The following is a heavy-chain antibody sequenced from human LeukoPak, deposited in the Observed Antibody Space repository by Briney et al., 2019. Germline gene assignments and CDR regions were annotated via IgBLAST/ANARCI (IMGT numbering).Heavy chain of an antibody. J-gene: IGHJ4*02. CDR1: GGSFSGYY. Sequence: SETLSLTCAVYGGSFSGYYWSWIRQPPGKGLEWIGSIYYSGSTYYNPSLKSRVTISVDTSKNQFSLKLSSVTAADTAVYYCARSYYDFWSGYYPREVFDYWGQGTLVTVSS. D-gene: IGHD3-3*01. CDR2: IYYSGST. CDR3: ARSYYDFWSGYYPREVFDY. V-gene: IGHV4-34*01.